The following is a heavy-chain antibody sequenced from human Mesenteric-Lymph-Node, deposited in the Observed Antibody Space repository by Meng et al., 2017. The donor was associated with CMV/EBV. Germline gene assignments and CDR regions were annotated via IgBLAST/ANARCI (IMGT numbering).Heavy chain of an antibody. CDR2: IRYDGSNK. V-gene: IGHV3-30*02. CDR1: GFTFSSYG. J-gene: IGHJ4*02. CDR3: ARGGDSGSYYIY. Sequence: GESLKISCAASGFTFSSYGMHWVRQAPGKGLEWVAFIRYDGSNKYYADSVKGRFTISRDNSKNTLYLQMNSLRAEDTAVYYCARGGDSGSYYIYWGQGTLVTVSS. D-gene: IGHD1-26*01.